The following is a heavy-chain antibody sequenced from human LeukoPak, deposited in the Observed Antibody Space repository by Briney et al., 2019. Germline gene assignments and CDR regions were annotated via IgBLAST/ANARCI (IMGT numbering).Heavy chain of an antibody. CDR1: GGTFSSYA. Sequence: SVKVSCKASGGTFSSYAISWVRQAPGQGLEWMGGIIPIFGTANYAQKFQGRVTITADKSTSTAYMELSSLRSEDTAVYYCARENNWNDAGAFDYWGQGTLVTVSS. CDR2: IIPIFGTA. D-gene: IGHD1-20*01. V-gene: IGHV1-69*06. J-gene: IGHJ4*02. CDR3: ARENNWNDAGAFDY.